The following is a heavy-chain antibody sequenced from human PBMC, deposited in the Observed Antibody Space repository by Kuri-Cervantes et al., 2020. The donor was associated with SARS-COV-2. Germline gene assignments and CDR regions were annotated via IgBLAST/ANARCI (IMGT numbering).Heavy chain of an antibody. CDR1: GFTFSDYY. V-gene: IGHV3-23*01. Sequence: LSLTCAASGFTFSDYYMSWIRQAPGKGLEWVSAISGSGGSTYYADSVKGRFTISRDNSKNTLYLQMNSLRAEDTAVYYCAKDKWELLFQPLDAFDIWGQGTMVTVSS. CDR2: ISGSGGST. D-gene: IGHD1-26*01. CDR3: AKDKWELLFQPLDAFDI. J-gene: IGHJ3*02.